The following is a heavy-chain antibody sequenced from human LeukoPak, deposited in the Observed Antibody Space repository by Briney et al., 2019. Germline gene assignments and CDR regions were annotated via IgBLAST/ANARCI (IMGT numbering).Heavy chain of an antibody. CDR3: ARTMVRGVNYY. Sequence: SETLSLTCAVYGGSFSGYYWSWIRQPPGKGLEWIGEINHSGSTNYDPSLKSRVTISVDTSKNQFSLKLSSVTAADTAVYYCARTMVRGVNYYWGQGTLVTVSS. J-gene: IGHJ4*02. D-gene: IGHD3-10*01. CDR1: GGSFSGYY. V-gene: IGHV4-34*01. CDR2: INHSGST.